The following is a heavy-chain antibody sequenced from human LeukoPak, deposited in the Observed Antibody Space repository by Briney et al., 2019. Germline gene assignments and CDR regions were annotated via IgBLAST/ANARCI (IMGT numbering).Heavy chain of an antibody. J-gene: IGHJ4*01. CDR3: ARDNVGALDY. V-gene: IGHV3-7*01. CDR1: GFTLSSYW. D-gene: IGHD1-26*01. CDR2: MKQDGSAK. Sequence: PGGSLRLSCVASGFTLSSYWMDWVRQAPGKGLEWVANMKQDGSAKHYADSVKGRFSISRDNSKKSVYLQMDSLRAEDTALYYCARDNVGALDYWGHGTLVTVSS.